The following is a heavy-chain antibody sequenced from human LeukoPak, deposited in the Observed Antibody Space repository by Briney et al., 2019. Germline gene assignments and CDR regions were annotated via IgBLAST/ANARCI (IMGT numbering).Heavy chain of an antibody. CDR3: ARDGHPDSFDY. D-gene: IGHD1-14*01. CDR1: GGSISSGDYY. Sequence: PSETLSLTCTVSGGSISSGDYYWSWIRQPPGKGLEWIGYIYYSGSTNYNPSLKSRVTISVDTSKNQFSLKLSSVTAADTAVYYCARDGHPDSFDYWGQGTLVTVSS. CDR2: IYYSGST. V-gene: IGHV4-61*08. J-gene: IGHJ4*02.